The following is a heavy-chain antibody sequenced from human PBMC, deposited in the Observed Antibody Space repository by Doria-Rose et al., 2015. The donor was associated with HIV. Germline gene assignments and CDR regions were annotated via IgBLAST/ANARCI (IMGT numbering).Heavy chain of an antibody. CDR2: IFSDHER. CDR3: ARIKSSRWYHKYYFDF. Sequence: QITLKESGPVLVKPTETLTLTCTVSGVSLSSPGMGVSWIRQPPGKALEWLANIFSDHERSDKTSRKSRLTISRGTSKRQVVLTMTDTDPVDTATYYCARIKSSRWYHKYYFDFWGQGTLVIVSA. J-gene: IGHJ4*02. CDR1: GVSLSSPGMG. D-gene: IGHD6-13*01. V-gene: IGHV2-26*01.